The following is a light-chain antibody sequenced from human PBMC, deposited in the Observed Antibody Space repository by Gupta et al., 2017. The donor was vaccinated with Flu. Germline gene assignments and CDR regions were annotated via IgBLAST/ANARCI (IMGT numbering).Light chain of an antibody. CDR2: DAT. CDR3: CSFAGSYTLV. Sequence: QSALTQPRSVSGSPGQSVTISCTGTSSDIGDYDYVSWFQQHPGKAPKLLIYDATKRSSGVPARFSGSKSGNTASLTISGLQADDEADYHCCSFAGSYTLVFGGGTKLTVL. J-gene: IGLJ2*01. V-gene: IGLV2-11*01. CDR1: SSDIGDYDY.